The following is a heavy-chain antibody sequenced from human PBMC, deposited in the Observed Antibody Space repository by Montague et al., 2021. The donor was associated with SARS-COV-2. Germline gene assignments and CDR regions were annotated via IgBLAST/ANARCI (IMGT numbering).Heavy chain of an antibody. CDR2: IYYSGST. Sequence: SETLSLTCTVSGGSISSYYWSWIRQPPGKGQEWIGYIYYSGSTNYNPSLKRRVTISVDTSKYQFSLKLSSVTAAATAAYYCARGSGWMGNAFDIWGQGTVVTVSS. CDR1: GGSISSYY. V-gene: IGHV4-59*01. D-gene: IGHD6-19*01. J-gene: IGHJ3*02. CDR3: ARGSGWMGNAFDI.